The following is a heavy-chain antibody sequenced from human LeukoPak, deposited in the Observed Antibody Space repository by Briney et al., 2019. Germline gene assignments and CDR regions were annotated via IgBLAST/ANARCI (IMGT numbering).Heavy chain of an antibody. CDR3: ARVAGLSTYYFDY. V-gene: IGHV1-2*02. CDR2: INPNSGGT. CDR1: GYTFTGYY. Sequence: ASVKVPCKASGYTFTGYYMHWVRQAPGQGLEWMGRINPNSGGTNYAQKFQGRVTMTRDTSISTAYMELSRLRSDDTAVYYCARVAGLSTYYFDYWGQGTLVTVSS. J-gene: IGHJ4*02. D-gene: IGHD3/OR15-3a*01.